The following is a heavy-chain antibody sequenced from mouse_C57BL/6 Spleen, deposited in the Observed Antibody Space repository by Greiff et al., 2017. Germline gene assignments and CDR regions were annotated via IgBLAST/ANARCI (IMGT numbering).Heavy chain of an antibody. J-gene: IGHJ4*01. CDR2: IDPSDSYT. D-gene: IGHD1-1*01. CDR1: GYTFTSYW. CDR3: ASLVVGYAMDY. V-gene: IGHV1-59*01. Sequence: VQLQQPGAELVRPGTSVKLSCKASGYTFTSYWMHWVKQRPGQGLEWIGVIDPSDSYTNYNQKFKGKATLTVDTSSSTAYMQLSSLTSEDSAVYYCASLVVGYAMDYWGQGTSVTVSS.